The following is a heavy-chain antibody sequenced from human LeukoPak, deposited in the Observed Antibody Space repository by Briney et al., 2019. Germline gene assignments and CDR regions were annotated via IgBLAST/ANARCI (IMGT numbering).Heavy chain of an antibody. CDR1: GFTFSSYA. CDR3: TYDSSGYNYYFDH. V-gene: IGHV3-49*04. CDR2: IRSRSNDGTS. D-gene: IGHD3-22*01. Sequence: PGWSLRLSCASSGFTFSSYAMSWVRQAPAKGLECIGFIRSRSNDGTSEYAASVKGRVTFSRDDSQSIAYLQMNSLKTEDTAVYFCTYDSSGYNYYFDHWGQGTLVTVSS. J-gene: IGHJ4*02.